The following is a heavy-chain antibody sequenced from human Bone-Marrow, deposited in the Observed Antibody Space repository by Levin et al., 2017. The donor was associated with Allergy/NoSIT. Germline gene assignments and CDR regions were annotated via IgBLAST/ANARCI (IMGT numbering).Heavy chain of an antibody. CDR1: GDSVNSDSSY. Sequence: PSETLSLNCSVSGDSVNSDSSYWAWIRQAPNQGLEWLGNINFYGETSYTASLRSRLTISADTSKNQFSLSLKSVTATDTAVYFCARLYCVSDCRFDKWSRGVLVTVSS. D-gene: IGHD2-21*02. J-gene: IGHJ4*02. CDR2: INFYGET. CDR3: ARLYCVSDCRFDK. V-gene: IGHV4-39*01.